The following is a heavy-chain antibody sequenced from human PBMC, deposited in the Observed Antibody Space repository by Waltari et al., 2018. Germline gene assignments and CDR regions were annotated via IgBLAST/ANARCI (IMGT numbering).Heavy chain of an antibody. CDR2: CYYSGCT. J-gene: IGHJ4*02. V-gene: IGHV4-39*01. CDR3: ARHETGWFDY. D-gene: IGHD2-15*01. Sequence: QLQLQESGPGLVKPSETLSLTCTVSGGSISSSSYYWGWIRQPPGKGLEWIGSCYYSGCTYSNPDLKSRFTISVDTPRNQFSLKLSSVTAADTAVYYCARHETGWFDYWGQGTLVTVSS. CDR1: GGSISSSSYY.